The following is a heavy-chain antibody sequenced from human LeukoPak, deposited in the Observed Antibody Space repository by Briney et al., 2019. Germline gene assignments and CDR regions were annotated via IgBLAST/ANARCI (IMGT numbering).Heavy chain of an antibody. Sequence: GGSLRLSCAASGFTFSRYWMHWVRHTPGEGLVWVSRINSDGGSTRYADSVKGRVTISRDNAKNTLYLQMSSLSAEDTAVYYCARVGCSYGSCYFDYGGQGSLVTVSA. CDR1: GFTFSRYW. V-gene: IGHV3-74*01. CDR2: INSDGGST. CDR3: ARVGCSYGSCYFDY. J-gene: IGHJ4*02. D-gene: IGHD2-15*01.